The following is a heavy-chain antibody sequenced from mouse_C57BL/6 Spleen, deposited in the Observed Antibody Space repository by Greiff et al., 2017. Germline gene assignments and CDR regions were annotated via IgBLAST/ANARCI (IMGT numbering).Heavy chain of an antibody. CDR2: ISYDGSN. V-gene: IGHV3-6*01. CDR1: GYSITSGYY. CDR3: AREGPGGWYFDV. Sequence: DVQLQESGPGLVKPSQSLSLTCSVTGYSITSGYYWNWIRQFPGNKLEWMGYISYDGSNNYNPSLKNRISITRDTSKNQFFLKLNSVTTEDTATYYCAREGPGGWYFDVWGTGTTVTVSS. J-gene: IGHJ1*03.